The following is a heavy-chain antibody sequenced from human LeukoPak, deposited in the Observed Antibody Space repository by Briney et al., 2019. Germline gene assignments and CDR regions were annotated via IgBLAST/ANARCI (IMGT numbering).Heavy chain of an antibody. J-gene: IGHJ4*02. CDR1: GYTFIRYW. V-gene: IGHV5-51*01. D-gene: IGHD3-10*01. CDR3: ARRYYDSGTYDS. CDR2: IYPGDSDT. Sequence: GESLKISCKGSGYTFIRYWIGWVRQMPGKGLEWMGIIYPGDSDTRYSPSFQGQVTISADKSITTAYLQWSSLRSSDTAIYYCARRYYDSGTYDSWGQGTLVTVSS.